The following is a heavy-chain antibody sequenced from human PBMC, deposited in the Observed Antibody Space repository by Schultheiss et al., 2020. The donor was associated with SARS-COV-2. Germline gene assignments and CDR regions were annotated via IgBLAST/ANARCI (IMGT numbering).Heavy chain of an antibody. J-gene: IGHJ6*03. D-gene: IGHD3-3*01. Sequence: SETLSLTCTVSGGSISSYYWSWIRQPPGKGLEWIGYIYYSGSTNYNPSLKSRVTISVDTSKNQFSLKLSSVTAADTAVYYCARLVAYDFWSGYYYYYYYMDVWGKGTTVTVSS. V-gene: IGHV4-59*01. CDR2: IYYSGST. CDR1: GGSISSYY. CDR3: ARLVAYDFWSGYYYYYYYMDV.